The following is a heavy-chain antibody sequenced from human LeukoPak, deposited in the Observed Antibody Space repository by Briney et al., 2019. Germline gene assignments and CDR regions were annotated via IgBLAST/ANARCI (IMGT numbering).Heavy chain of an antibody. CDR1: GYTFTGYY. V-gene: IGHV1-2*02. CDR2: INPNSGGT. J-gene: IGHJ6*03. D-gene: IGHD2-2*01. Sequence: ASVKVSCKASGYTFTGYYMHWVRQAPGQGREWMGWINPNSGGTNYAQKFQGRVTMTRDTSISTAYMELSRLRSDDTAVYYCARGTLIGSSTSPRYYYYMDVWGKGTTVTVSS. CDR3: ARGTLIGSSTSPRYYYYMDV.